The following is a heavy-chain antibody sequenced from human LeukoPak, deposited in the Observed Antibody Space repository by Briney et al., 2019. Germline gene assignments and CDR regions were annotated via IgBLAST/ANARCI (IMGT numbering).Heavy chain of an antibody. D-gene: IGHD2-21*02. Sequence: KPSETLSLTCAVSGGSISSSNWWSWVRQPPGKGLEWIGEIYHSGSTNYNPSLKSRVTISVDKSKNQFSLKLSSVTAADTAVYYCARVSVTGVVSFDYWGQGTLVTVSS. J-gene: IGHJ4*02. V-gene: IGHV4-4*02. CDR3: ARVSVTGVVSFDY. CDR2: IYHSGST. CDR1: GGSISSSNW.